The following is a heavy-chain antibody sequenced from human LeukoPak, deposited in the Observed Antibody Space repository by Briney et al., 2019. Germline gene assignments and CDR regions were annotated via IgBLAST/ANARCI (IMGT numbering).Heavy chain of an antibody. CDR2: LSHSAAT. D-gene: IGHD3-16*01. CDR3: ARDWKLGLQIDY. CDR1: GYSIGSGYY. V-gene: IGHV4-38-2*02. J-gene: IGHJ4*02. Sequence: SETLSLTCTVSGYSIGSGYYWAWIRQPPGKGLEWIGSLSHSAATYSNPSLKSRFTISVDRSRTSFSLSLSSVTAADTAVYYCARDWKLGLQIDYWGQGTLVTVSS.